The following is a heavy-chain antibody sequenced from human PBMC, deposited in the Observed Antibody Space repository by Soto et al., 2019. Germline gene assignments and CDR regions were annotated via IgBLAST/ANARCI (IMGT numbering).Heavy chain of an antibody. CDR1: GFTFSSYA. J-gene: IGHJ4*02. CDR3: AKDLVPAAPGDDIVLMLYAY. CDR2: ISGSGGST. V-gene: IGHV3-23*01. Sequence: TGGSLRLSCAASGFTFSSYAMSWVRQAPGKGLEWVSAISGSGGSTYYADSVKGRFTISRDNSKNTLYLQMNSLRAEDTAVYYCAKDLVPAAPGDDIVLMLYAYWGQGTLVTVSS. D-gene: IGHD2-8*01.